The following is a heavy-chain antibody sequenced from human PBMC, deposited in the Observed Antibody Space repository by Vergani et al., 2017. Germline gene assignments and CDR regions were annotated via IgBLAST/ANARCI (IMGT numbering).Heavy chain of an antibody. D-gene: IGHD3-16*01. Sequence: QVRLQESGPGLVKPSETLSLTCSVSGGSMSGYYWSWIRQPPGKELEWIGYMYHSGSTNYNHSLETRVTISGDTSKNQFSLWVNSVTAADTAVYFCARASLRALVCYYYYMDVWVKGKTVVVSS. CDR3: ARASLRALVCYYYYMDV. CDR2: MYHSGST. J-gene: IGHJ6*03. V-gene: IGHV4-59*12. CDR1: GGSMSGYY.